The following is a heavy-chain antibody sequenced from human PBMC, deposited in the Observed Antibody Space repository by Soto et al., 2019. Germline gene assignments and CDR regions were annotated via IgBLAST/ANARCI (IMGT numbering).Heavy chain of an antibody. Sequence: GESLKISCKGSGYSFTSYWISWVRQMPGKGLEWMGRIDPSDSYTNYSPSFQGHVTISADKSISTAYLQWSSLKASDTAMYYCASDYYDSSGSGAFDIWGQGTMVTVSS. D-gene: IGHD3-22*01. CDR2: IDPSDSYT. CDR3: ASDYYDSSGSGAFDI. V-gene: IGHV5-10-1*01. CDR1: GYSFTSYW. J-gene: IGHJ3*02.